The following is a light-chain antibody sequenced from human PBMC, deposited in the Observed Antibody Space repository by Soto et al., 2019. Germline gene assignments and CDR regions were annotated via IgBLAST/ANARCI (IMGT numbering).Light chain of an antibody. Sequence: EIVMTQSPGTLSLSPGERATLSCRASQSVSTYLAWYQQRPGQAPRLLIYDASYRATDIPPRFSGSGSGTDFTLTISSLEPEDFAVYYCQQRRSWPPTITFGQGTRLEIK. CDR2: DAS. CDR3: QQRRSWPPTIT. CDR1: QSVSTY. J-gene: IGKJ5*01. V-gene: IGKV3-11*01.